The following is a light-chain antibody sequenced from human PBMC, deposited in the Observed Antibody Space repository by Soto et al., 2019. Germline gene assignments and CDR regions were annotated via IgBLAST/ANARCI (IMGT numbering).Light chain of an antibody. Sequence: EIVLTQSPATLSLSPGERATLSCRASQSVSSYLAWYQQKPGQAPRLLIYDASNRATGIPARFSGSGFGTDFTLTISSLEPEDFAVYYCQQLSNWPPGNTFGGGTKVEIK. V-gene: IGKV3-11*01. J-gene: IGKJ4*01. CDR2: DAS. CDR1: QSVSSY. CDR3: QQLSNWPPGNT.